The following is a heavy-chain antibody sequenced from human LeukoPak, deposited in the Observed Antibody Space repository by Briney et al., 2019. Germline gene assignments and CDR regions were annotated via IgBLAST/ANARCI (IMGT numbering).Heavy chain of an antibody. D-gene: IGHD1-26*01. V-gene: IGHV1-2*02. J-gene: IGHJ4*02. CDR3: ARGAVGMLGPNNPFDY. Sequence: ASVKVSCKASGYTFTGNYLHWVRQAPGQGLEWMGWINTNNGGTSYAQTFLGRVTMTRDTSISTAYLELVSLRSDDTAVYYCARGAVGMLGPNNPFDYWGPGTLVTLSS. CDR2: INTNNGGT. CDR1: GYTFTGNY.